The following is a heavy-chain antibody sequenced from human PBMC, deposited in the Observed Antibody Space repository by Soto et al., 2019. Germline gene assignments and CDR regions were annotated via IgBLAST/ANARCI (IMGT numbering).Heavy chain of an antibody. CDR3: ARSLSYYYYYYMDV. Sequence: GSLRLSCAASGFTVSSNYMSWVRQAPGKGLEWVSVIYSGGSTYYADSVKGRFTISRDNSKNTLYLQMNSLRAEDTAVYYCARSLSYYYYYYMDVWGQGTTVPVSS. V-gene: IGHV3-66*01. CDR2: IYSGGST. CDR1: GFTVSSNY. J-gene: IGHJ6*03.